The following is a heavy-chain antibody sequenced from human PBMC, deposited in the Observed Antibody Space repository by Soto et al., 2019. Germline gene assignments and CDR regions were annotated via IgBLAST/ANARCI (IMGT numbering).Heavy chain of an antibody. CDR3: ARGIPMQEDAPDKDYFDS. CDR2: IYYSGST. CDR1: GGSISSSSYY. V-gene: IGHV4-39*07. D-gene: IGHD3-10*01. Sequence: PSETLSLTCTVSGGSISSSSYYWGWIRQPPGKGLEWIGSIYYSGSTYYNPSLKSRVTISVDTSKNQFSLKLSSVTAADTAVYYCARGIPMQEDAPDKDYFDSWGQGSQVTVSS. J-gene: IGHJ4*02.